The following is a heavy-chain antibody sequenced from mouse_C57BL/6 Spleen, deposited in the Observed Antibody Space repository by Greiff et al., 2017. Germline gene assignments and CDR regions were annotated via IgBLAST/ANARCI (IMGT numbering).Heavy chain of an antibody. D-gene: IGHD2-3*01. CDR3: ARSADRYYYAMDY. V-gene: IGHV1-82*01. CDR2: IYPGDGDT. Sequence: QVQLKQSGPELVKPGASVKISCKASGYAFSSSWMNWVKQRPGKGLEWIGRIYPGDGDTNYNGKFKGKATLTADKSSSTAYMQLSSLTSEDYAVYFCARSADRYYYAMDYWGQGTSVTVSS. CDR1: GYAFSSSW. J-gene: IGHJ4*01.